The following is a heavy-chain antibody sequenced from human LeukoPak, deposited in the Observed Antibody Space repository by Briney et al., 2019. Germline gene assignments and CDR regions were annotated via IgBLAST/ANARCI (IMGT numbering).Heavy chain of an antibody. CDR1: GLTFSSYW. V-gene: IGHV3-7*04. CDR3: VRAPRVQLWFRGMDV. D-gene: IGHD1-1*01. Sequence: GGSLRLSCAASGLTFSSYWMTWVRQAPGKGLEWVANIKQDGSEESYVDSVKGRFIVSRDNARNSLYLQMNSLRAEDSAVYYCVRAPRVQLWFRGMDVWGQGTTVTVSS. J-gene: IGHJ6*02. CDR2: IKQDGSEE.